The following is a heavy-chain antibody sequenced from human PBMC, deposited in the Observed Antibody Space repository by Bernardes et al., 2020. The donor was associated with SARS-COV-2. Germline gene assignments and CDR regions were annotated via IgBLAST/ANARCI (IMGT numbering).Heavy chain of an antibody. V-gene: IGHV7-4-1*02. Sequence: ASVKVSCKASGYTFTTYAMSWVRQAPGQGLEWMGWINTNPGNPTYAQGFTGRFVFSLDTSVSTAFLQISNLKAEDTAVYYCARGKVLLFWGQGTLVTVSS. CDR1: GYTFTTYA. J-gene: IGHJ4*02. CDR2: INTNPGNP. D-gene: IGHD3-10*01. CDR3: ARGKVLLF.